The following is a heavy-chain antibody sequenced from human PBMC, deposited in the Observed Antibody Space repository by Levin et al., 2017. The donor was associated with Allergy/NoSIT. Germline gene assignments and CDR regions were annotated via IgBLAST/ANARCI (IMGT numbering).Heavy chain of an antibody. J-gene: IGHJ3*02. CDR3: ARHRYFFDSGGFSDAFDI. Sequence: SQTLSLTCTVSGGSISSSSYYWGWIRQPPGKGLQWIGTIFHTGTTYYNPSLKSRVTISVDTSKNQFSLRLSSVTAADTAGYYCARHRYFFDSGGFSDAFDIWGQGTMVTVSS. D-gene: IGHD3-22*01. CDR2: IFHTGTT. CDR1: GGSISSSSYY. V-gene: IGHV4-39*01.